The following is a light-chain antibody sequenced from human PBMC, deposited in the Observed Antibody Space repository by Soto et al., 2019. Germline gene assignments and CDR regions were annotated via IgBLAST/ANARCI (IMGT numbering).Light chain of an antibody. J-gene: IGLJ1*01. CDR3: ALFMGNGISV. Sequence: QAVVTQESSFSVSPGGTVTLTCGLISGSVSTANNPNWYQQTPGQAPRTLIHSTSTRSSGVPDRFSGSILGNKAALTITGAQADDESDFYCALFMGNGISVFGTETKLTVL. CDR2: STS. V-gene: IGLV8-61*01. CDR1: SGSVSTANN.